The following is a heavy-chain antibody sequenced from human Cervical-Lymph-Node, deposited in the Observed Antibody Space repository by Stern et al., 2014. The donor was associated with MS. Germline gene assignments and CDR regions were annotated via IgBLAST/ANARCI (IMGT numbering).Heavy chain of an antibody. Sequence: QITLKESGPTLVKPTQTLTLTCTFSGFSLSTSGVGVGWIRQPPGKALVWLALLYWDDDKYYSPSLKSRLTITKDTSKNQVVLTMTNMDPVDTATYYCAHRVPTGTCTGGSTCRLAFDYWGQGTLVTVSS. CDR3: AHRVPTGTCTGGSTCRLAFDY. D-gene: IGHD2-8*02. CDR2: LYWDDDK. V-gene: IGHV2-5*02. CDR1: GFSLSTSGVG. J-gene: IGHJ4*02.